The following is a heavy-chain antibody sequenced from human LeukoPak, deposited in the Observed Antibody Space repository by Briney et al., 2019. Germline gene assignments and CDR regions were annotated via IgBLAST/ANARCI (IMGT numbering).Heavy chain of an antibody. V-gene: IGHV4-59*01. J-gene: IGHJ3*01. CDR2: IYYSGST. D-gene: IGHD4/OR15-4a*01. CDR1: GGSISSYY. CDR3: ARDTYDFGGQSEDFFDS. Sequence: SETLSLTCTVSGGSISSYYWSWIRQPPGKGLEWIGYIYYSGSTNYNPSLKSRVTISVDTSKNQFSLKLSSVTAADTAVYYCARDTYDFGGQSEDFFDSWGQGTMVLVSS.